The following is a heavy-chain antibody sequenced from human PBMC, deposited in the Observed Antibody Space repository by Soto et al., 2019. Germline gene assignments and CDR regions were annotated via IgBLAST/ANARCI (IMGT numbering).Heavy chain of an antibody. Sequence: QVQLVQSGAEVKKPGASVKVSCKTSGYTFTAYGVNWVRQAPGQGLEWMGWINVFSGIAKYAQKFQGRTTITHATPPTTAYMDLRSLRSDDTAVYYCVRGRVGWNLWGDFRGQGTLVTVAS. J-gene: IGHJ4*02. CDR2: INVFSGIA. CDR1: GYTFTAYG. CDR3: VRGRVGWNLWGDF. D-gene: IGHD1-7*01. V-gene: IGHV1-18*01.